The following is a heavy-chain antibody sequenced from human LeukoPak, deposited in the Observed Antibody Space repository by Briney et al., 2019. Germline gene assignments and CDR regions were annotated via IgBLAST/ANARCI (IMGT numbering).Heavy chain of an antibody. CDR1: GFTFSSYA. D-gene: IGHD5-12*01. CDR3: ARTFWDKSNGCDYYFDS. V-gene: IGHV3-30*04. CDR2: ISYDGNNQ. J-gene: IGHJ4*02. Sequence: QPGGSLRLSCAASGFTFSSYAMHWVRQAPGMGLEWVAVISYDGNNQYYADSAKGRFTISRDNSKNTLYLQMNSLRTEDTAVYYCARTFWDKSNGCDYYFDSWGQGSLVTVSS.